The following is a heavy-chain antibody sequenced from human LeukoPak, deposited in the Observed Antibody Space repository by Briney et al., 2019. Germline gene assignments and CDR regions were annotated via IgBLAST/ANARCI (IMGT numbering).Heavy chain of an antibody. J-gene: IGHJ4*02. CDR2: ISGSGGST. V-gene: IGHV3-23*01. CDR1: GLTFSSYA. CDR3: AKVRAAMLNYFDY. D-gene: IGHD2-2*01. Sequence: PGGSLRLSCAVSGLTFSSYAMSWVRQAPGPGLEWVSGISGSGGSTYYADSVKGRFTISRDNSKNTLYLQMSSLRAEDTAVYYCAKVRAAMLNYFDYWGQGTLVTVSS.